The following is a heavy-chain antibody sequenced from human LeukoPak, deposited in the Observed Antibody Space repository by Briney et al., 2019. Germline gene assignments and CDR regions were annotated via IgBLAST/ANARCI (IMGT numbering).Heavy chain of an antibody. CDR3: ARDLDSAAFDI. J-gene: IGHJ3*02. D-gene: IGHD2-15*01. CDR1: GDTFTSYA. CDR2: IRTSTGSP. V-gene: IGHV7-4-1*02. Sequence: ASVNDSCKASGDTFTSYAINSVRQAPGQGREYMGWIRTSTGSPTYAQGFTGRFVFSLDTSVNTAYLQISRLKAEDTAVYYCARDLDSAAFDIWGQGTMVTVSS.